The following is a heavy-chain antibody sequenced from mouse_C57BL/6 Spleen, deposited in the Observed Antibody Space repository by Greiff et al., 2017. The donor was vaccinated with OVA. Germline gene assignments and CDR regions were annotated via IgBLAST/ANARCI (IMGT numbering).Heavy chain of an antibody. D-gene: IGHD1-1*01. Sequence: EVHLVESGGGLVKPGGSLKLSCAASGFTFSSYTMSWVRQTPEKRLEWVATISGGGGNTYYPDSVKGRFTISRDNAKNTLYLQMSSLRSEDTALYYCARQYYYGSSYFYAMDYWGQGTSVTVSS. J-gene: IGHJ4*01. CDR3: ARQYYYGSSYFYAMDY. CDR1: GFTFSSYT. CDR2: ISGGGGNT. V-gene: IGHV5-9*01.